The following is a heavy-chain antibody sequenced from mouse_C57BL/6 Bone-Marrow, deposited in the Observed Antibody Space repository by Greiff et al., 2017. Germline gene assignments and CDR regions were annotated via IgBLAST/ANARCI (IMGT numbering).Heavy chain of an antibody. J-gene: IGHJ4*01. Sequence: VMLVESGPGLVAPSQSLSITCTVSGFSLTSYGVDWVRQSPGKGLEWLGVIWGVGSTNYNSALKSRLSISKDNSKSQVFLKMNSLQTDDTAMYYCASRGGTDYYAMDYWGQGTSVTVSS. V-gene: IGHV2-6*01. D-gene: IGHD4-1*01. CDR3: ASRGGTDYYAMDY. CDR1: GFSLTSYG. CDR2: IWGVGST.